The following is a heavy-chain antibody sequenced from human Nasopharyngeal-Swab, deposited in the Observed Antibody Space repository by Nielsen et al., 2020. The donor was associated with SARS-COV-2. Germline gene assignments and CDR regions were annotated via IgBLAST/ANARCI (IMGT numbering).Heavy chain of an antibody. CDR3: ARCLWFGESYYYMDV. CDR2: INTDASRT. J-gene: IGHJ6*03. Sequence: GGSLRLSCAASGFTLSNYWIHWVRQTPGKGLLWVSRINTDASRTSYADSVKGRFTISRDNAKNTVYLQMNSLRAEDTAVYYCARCLWFGESYYYMDVWGKGTTVTVSS. V-gene: IGHV3-74*01. D-gene: IGHD3-10*01. CDR1: GFTLSNYW.